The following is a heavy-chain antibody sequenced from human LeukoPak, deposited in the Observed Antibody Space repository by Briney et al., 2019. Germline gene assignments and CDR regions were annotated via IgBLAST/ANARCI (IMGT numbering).Heavy chain of an antibody. D-gene: IGHD2-2*02. CDR1: GGSFSGYY. J-gene: IGHJ4*02. Sequence: SETLSLTCAVYGGSFSGYYWSWIRQPPGKGLEWIGEINHSGSTNYNPSLKSRVTISVDTSKNQFSLKLSSVTAADTAAYYCARGSPGVVVPAAIHYWGQGTLVTVSS. CDR3: ARGSPGVVVPAAIHY. CDR2: INHSGST. V-gene: IGHV4-34*01.